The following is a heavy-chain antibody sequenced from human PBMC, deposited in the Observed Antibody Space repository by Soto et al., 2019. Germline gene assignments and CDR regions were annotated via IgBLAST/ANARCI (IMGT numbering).Heavy chain of an antibody. CDR1: GGTFSSYT. CDR3: ALSIAVAGTSAFDI. Sequence: VASVKVSCKASGGTFSSYTISWVRQAPGQGLEWMGRIIPILGIANYAQKFQGRVTITADKSTSTAYMELSSLRSEDTAVYYCALSIAVAGTSAFDIWGQGTMVTVSS. D-gene: IGHD6-19*01. J-gene: IGHJ3*02. V-gene: IGHV1-69*02. CDR2: IIPILGIA.